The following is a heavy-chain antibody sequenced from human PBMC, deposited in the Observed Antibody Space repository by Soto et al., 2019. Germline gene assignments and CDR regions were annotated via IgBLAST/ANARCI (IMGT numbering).Heavy chain of an antibody. D-gene: IGHD3-22*01. CDR2: IYYSGST. Sequence: QLHLQESGPGLVKPSETLSLTCTVSGGSIISSSHYWGWIRQPPGEGLQWIGSIYYSGSTHYHPSRQSRVTISVDTSKNQFSLNLSSVSAADTAVYYCARVVRDVVLMVSANWFDTWGQGTLVTVPS. V-gene: IGHV4-39*01. CDR1: GGSIISSSHY. J-gene: IGHJ5*02. CDR3: ARVVRDVVLMVSANWFDT.